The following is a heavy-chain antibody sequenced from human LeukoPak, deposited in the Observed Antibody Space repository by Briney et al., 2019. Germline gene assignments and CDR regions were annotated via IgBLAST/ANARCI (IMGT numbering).Heavy chain of an antibody. CDR2: ISWNSGSI. CDR3: AKSGAYGSGFDY. D-gene: IGHD3-10*01. Sequence: GGSLILSCAASGFTFDDYAMHWVRQAPGKGLEWVSGISWNSGSIGYADSVKGRFTISRDNAKNSLYLQMNSLRAEDTALYYCAKSGAYGSGFDYWGQGTLVTVSS. J-gene: IGHJ4*02. CDR1: GFTFDDYA. V-gene: IGHV3-9*01.